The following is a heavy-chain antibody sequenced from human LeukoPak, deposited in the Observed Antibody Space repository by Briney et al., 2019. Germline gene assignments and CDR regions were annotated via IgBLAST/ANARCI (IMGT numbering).Heavy chain of an antibody. V-gene: IGHV4-4*07. D-gene: IGHD3-22*01. CDR2: VHSSGST. Sequence: PSETLSLTCIVSGGSINNYYWSWIRQPAGKGLEWIGRVHSSGSTNHNPSLKSRITMSVDTSKNQVSLKLNSVTAADTAVYYCARDGLYNYGYSYFDYWGQGTLVTVSS. CDR1: GGSINNYY. J-gene: IGHJ4*02. CDR3: ARDGLYNYGYSYFDY.